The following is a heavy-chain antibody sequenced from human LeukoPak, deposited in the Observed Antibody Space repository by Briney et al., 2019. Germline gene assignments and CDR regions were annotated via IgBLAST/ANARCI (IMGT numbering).Heavy chain of an antibody. V-gene: IGHV4-59*01. J-gene: IGHJ6*03. CDR1: GGSISSYY. CDR2: IYYSGST. Sequence: EPSETLSLTCTVSGGSISSYYWSWIRQPPGKGLEWIGYIYYSGSTNYNPSLKSRVTISVDTSKNQFSLKLSSVTAADTAVYYCARSPRPSGWYVSPLDYMDVWGKGTTVTISS. CDR3: ARSPRPSGWYVSPLDYMDV. D-gene: IGHD6-19*01.